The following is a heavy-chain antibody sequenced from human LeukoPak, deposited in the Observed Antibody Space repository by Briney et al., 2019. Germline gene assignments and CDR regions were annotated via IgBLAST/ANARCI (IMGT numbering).Heavy chain of an antibody. CDR2: IYYSGST. V-gene: IGHV4-39*07. D-gene: IGHD3-10*01. CDR3: ARDDDRSGNNLDY. J-gene: IGHJ4*02. CDR1: GGSISSSSYY. Sequence: SETLSLTCTVSGGSISSSSYYWGWIRQPPGKGLEWIGSIYYSGSTYYNPSLKSRVTISVDTSKNQFSLKLSSVTAADTAVYYCARDDDRSGNNLDYWGQGTPVAVSS.